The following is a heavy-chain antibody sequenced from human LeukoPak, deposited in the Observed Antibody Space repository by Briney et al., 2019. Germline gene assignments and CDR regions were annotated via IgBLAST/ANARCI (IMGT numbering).Heavy chain of an antibody. CDR1: GGSISSSSYY. V-gene: IGHV4-39*07. CDR3: ARDFPTDSGYDVFDI. CDR2: IYYSGST. Sequence: SETLSLTCTVSGGSISSSSYYWGWIRQPPGKGLEWIGSIYYSGSTYYNPSLKSRVTISVDTSKNQFSLKLSSVTAADTAVYYCARDFPTDSGYDVFDIWGQGTMVTVSS. J-gene: IGHJ3*02. D-gene: IGHD6-25*01.